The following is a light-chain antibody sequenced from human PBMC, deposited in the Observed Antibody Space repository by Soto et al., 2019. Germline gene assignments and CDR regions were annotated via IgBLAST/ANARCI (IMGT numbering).Light chain of an antibody. V-gene: IGLV1-44*01. CDR1: SSNIGSNP. Sequence: QLVLTQPPSASGTPGQRVTISCSGSSSNIGSNPVNWYQLLPGTAPKLLIYSNNQRASGVPDRISGSKSGTSASLAIRGLQSEDEADYYCAAWDDSLNGLVFGGGTKLTVL. CDR2: SNN. CDR3: AAWDDSLNGLV. J-gene: IGLJ3*02.